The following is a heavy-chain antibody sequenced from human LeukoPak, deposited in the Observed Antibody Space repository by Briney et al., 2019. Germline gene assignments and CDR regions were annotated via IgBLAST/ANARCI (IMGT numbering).Heavy chain of an antibody. CDR2: ISAYNGDT. V-gene: IGHV1-18*01. Sequence: ASVKVSCKASGYTFTSYGISWVRQAPGQGLEWMGWISAYNGDTNYAQKLQGRVTMTTDTSTSTAYMELRSLRSADTAVYYCARGSSIYHYSDYWGQGTLVTVSS. J-gene: IGHJ4*02. CDR3: ARGSSIYHYSDY. D-gene: IGHD2/OR15-2a*01. CDR1: GYTFTSYG.